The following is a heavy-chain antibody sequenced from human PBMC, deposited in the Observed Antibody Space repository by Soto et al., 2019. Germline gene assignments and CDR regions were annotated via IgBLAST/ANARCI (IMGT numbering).Heavy chain of an antibody. D-gene: IGHD3-10*01. CDR2: IYSDGSRT. CDR3: ARGAGGYYYMDV. Sequence: GGSLRLSCAASGFTFSSYWRHWVRQAPGKGLVWVSRIYSDGSRTSYADSVKGRFTISRDNAKNTLYLQMDSLSPEDTAVYYCARGAGGYYYMDVWGKGTTVTVSS. V-gene: IGHV3-74*01. CDR1: GFTFSSYW. J-gene: IGHJ6*03.